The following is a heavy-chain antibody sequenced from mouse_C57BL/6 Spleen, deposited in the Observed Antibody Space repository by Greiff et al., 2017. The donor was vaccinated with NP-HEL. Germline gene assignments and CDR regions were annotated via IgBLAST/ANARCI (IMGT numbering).Heavy chain of an antibody. CDR1: GYSITSGYD. Sequence: EVMLVESGPGMVKPSQSLSLTCTVTGYSITSGYDWHWIRHFPGNKLEWMGYISYSGSTNYNPSLKSRISITHDTSKNHFFLKLNSVTTEDTATYYCAGADNYYAMDYWGQGTSVTVSS. CDR3: AGADNYYAMDY. CDR2: ISYSGST. D-gene: IGHD1-3*01. J-gene: IGHJ4*01. V-gene: IGHV3-1*01.